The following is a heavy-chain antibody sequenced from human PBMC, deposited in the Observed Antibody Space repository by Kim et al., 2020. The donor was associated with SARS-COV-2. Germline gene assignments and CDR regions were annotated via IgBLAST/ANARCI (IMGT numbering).Heavy chain of an antibody. CDR1: SGSISSDDYY. CDR3: ASDSAWTTDY. D-gene: IGHD4-17*01. V-gene: IGHV4-30-4*01. J-gene: IGHJ4*02. CDR2: IYYSGST. Sequence: SETLSLTCTVSSGSISSDDYYWSWIRQPPGKGLEWIGYIYYSGSTYYNPSLKSRVTISVDTSKNQFSLKLSSVTAADTAVYYCASDSAWTTDYWGQGTLVTVSS.